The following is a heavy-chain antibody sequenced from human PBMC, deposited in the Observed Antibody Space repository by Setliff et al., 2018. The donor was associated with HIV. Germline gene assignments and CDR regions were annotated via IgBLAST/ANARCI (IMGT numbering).Heavy chain of an antibody. D-gene: IGHD3-22*01. CDR1: GFTFSSHA. Sequence: PGGSLRLSCAASGFTFSSHAMTWVRQAPGQGLEWVSIISGSGISTYYADSVKGRFTISRDNSRNMLYLQMNSLRAEDTAVYYCARPNYYDSSGSFDYWGQGTLVTSPQ. CDR3: ARPNYYDSSGSFDY. J-gene: IGHJ4*02. V-gene: IGHV3-23*01. CDR2: ISGSGIST.